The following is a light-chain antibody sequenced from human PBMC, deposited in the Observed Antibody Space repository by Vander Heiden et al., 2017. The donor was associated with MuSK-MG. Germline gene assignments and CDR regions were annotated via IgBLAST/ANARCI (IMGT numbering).Light chain of an antibody. Sequence: EIALTQSPGTLPLSPGERATLSCRASQSVSSSYLAWYQQKPGQAPRLLIYGASSRATGIPDRFSGSGSGTGFTLTISSLEPEDFALYYCQRYGSSPVTFGQGTKVEIK. CDR1: QSVSSSY. CDR3: QRYGSSPVT. J-gene: IGKJ1*01. CDR2: GAS. V-gene: IGKV3-20*01.